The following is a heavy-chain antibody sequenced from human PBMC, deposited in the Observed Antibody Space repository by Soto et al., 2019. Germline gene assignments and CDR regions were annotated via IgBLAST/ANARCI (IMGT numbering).Heavy chain of an antibody. CDR1: GFIFRPYT. CDR3: AKERRYSFDALDL. Sequence: PGGSLRLSCAASGFIFRPYTLNWVRQAPGKGLEWVSGIYGSGDRMFYADSVRGRFTISRDNTKNTVWLQMNSLRGEDTAVYYCAKERRYSFDALDLWGQGTLVTVSS. CDR2: IYGSGDRM. V-gene: IGHV3-23*01. J-gene: IGHJ3*01. D-gene: IGHD5-18*01.